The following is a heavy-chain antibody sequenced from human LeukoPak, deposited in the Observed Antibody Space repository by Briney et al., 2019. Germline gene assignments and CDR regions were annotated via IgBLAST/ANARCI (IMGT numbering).Heavy chain of an antibody. V-gene: IGHV4-59*01. Sequence: SETLSLTCTVSGGSISSYYWSWIRQPPGKGLEWIVYIYYSGSTNYNPSLKSRVTISVDTSKNQFSLKLSSVTAADTAVYYCARVVSHCSGGSCYEDGAFDIWGQGTMVTVSS. J-gene: IGHJ3*02. CDR1: GGSISSYY. D-gene: IGHD2-15*01. CDR2: IYYSGST. CDR3: ARVVSHCSGGSCYEDGAFDI.